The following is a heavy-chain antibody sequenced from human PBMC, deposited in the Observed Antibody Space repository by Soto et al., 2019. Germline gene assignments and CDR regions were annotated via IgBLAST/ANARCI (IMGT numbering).Heavy chain of an antibody. CDR1: GFTFSSYA. CDR3: AKDREDILVVPAASDY. V-gene: IGHV3-23*01. Sequence: EVQLLESGGGLVQPGGSLRLSCAASGFTFSSYAMSWVRQAPGKGLEWVSAISGSGGSTYYADSVKGRFTISRDNSKNTLYLQMNSLRAEDTAVYYCAKDREDILVVPAASDYWGQGTLVTVSS. J-gene: IGHJ4*02. D-gene: IGHD2-2*01. CDR2: ISGSGGST.